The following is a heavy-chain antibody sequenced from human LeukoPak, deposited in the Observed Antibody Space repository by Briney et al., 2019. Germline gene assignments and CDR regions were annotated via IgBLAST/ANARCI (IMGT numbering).Heavy chain of an antibody. J-gene: IGHJ3*02. D-gene: IGHD3-22*01. CDR3: ARHGDLRAGSGYYFWSAFDI. V-gene: IGHV1-2*02. Sequence: GASVKVSCKASGYTFTGYYMHWVRQAPGQGLEWMGWINPNSGGTNYAQKFQGRVTMTRDTSISTAYMELSRLRSDDTAVYSCARHGDLRAGSGYYFWSAFDIWGQGTMVTVSS. CDR1: GYTFTGYY. CDR2: INPNSGGT.